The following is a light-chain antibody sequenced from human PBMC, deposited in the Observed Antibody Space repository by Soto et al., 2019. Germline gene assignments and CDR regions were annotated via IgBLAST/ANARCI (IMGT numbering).Light chain of an antibody. CDR1: QSISNY. J-gene: IGKJ1*01. CDR3: QQSYSTPKT. Sequence: IQLTQSPSSLSASVGDRVTVTCRSSQSISNYLNWYQQKPGKAPKLLIYGASNLQTGVPSRFRGSASGTDFTLTISSLQPEDFATYYCQQSYSTPKTFGQGTKV. CDR2: GAS. V-gene: IGKV1-39*01.